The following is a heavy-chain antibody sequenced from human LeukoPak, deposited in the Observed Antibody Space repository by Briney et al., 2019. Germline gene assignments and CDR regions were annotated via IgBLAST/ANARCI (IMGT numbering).Heavy chain of an antibody. CDR1: GFTFSSYW. V-gene: IGHV3-7*01. CDR3: ARVRYYGSGRYYYMDV. J-gene: IGHJ6*03. CDR2: IKQDGSEK. Sequence: GGSLRLSCAASGFTFSSYWMSWVRQAPGKGLEWVANIKQDGSEKYYVDSVKGRFTISRDNAKNSLYLQMNSLRAEDTAVYYCARVRYYGSGRYYYMDVWGKGTTVTVSS. D-gene: IGHD3-10*01.